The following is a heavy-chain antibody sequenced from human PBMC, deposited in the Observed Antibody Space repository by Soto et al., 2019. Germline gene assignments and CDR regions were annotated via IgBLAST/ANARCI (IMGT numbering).Heavy chain of an antibody. CDR2: IYWDDDD. CDR3: VNRLVAHCRGDCSLTDY. V-gene: IGHV2-5*02. D-gene: IGHD2-21*02. CDR1: GFSLTNIGLG. J-gene: IGHJ4*02. Sequence: QITLKESGHTVVRPTQTLTLTCTFSGFSLTNIGLGVGWIRQPPGKAPEWLALIYWDDDDFYSPSLKIRLTITKDTSKDQVYLTLSNIDPVDTATYYCVNRLVAHCRGDCSLTDYWGQGILVTVAS.